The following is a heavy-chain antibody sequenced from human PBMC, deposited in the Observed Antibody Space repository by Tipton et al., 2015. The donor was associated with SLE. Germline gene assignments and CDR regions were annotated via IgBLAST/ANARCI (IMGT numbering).Heavy chain of an antibody. V-gene: IGHV3-33*01. J-gene: IGHJ1*01. Sequence: SLRLSCAASGFTFSSYGVHWVRQAPGKGLEWVTVIWYDGNSKYYTDSVKGRFTISRDNSKNTLFLQMNSLRAEDTAVYYCARDDEVEYCSGGSCYPVEYFQHWGQGTLVTVSS. CDR1: GFTFSSYG. CDR2: IWYDGNSK. D-gene: IGHD2-15*01. CDR3: ARDDEVEYCSGGSCYPVEYFQH.